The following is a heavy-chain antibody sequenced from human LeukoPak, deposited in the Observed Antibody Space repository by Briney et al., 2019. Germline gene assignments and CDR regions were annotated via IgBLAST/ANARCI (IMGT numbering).Heavy chain of an antibody. V-gene: IGHV3-23*01. CDR1: GFTFSSYW. J-gene: IGHJ4*02. CDR3: AKWGPLGFNFDY. D-gene: IGHD7-27*01. Sequence: GGSLRLSCAASGFTFSSYWMSWVRQAPGKGLGWVSAISGSGGSTYYADSVKGRFTISRDNSKNTLYLQMNSLRAEDTAVYYCAKWGPLGFNFDYWGQGTLVTVSS. CDR2: ISGSGGST.